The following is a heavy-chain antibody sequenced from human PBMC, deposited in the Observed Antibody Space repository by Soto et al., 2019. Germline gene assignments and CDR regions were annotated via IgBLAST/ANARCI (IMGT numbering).Heavy chain of an antibody. CDR2: INGRGETT. J-gene: IGHJ4*02. V-gene: IGHV3-23*01. D-gene: IGHD6-25*01. CDR1: GFDFSRYA. Sequence: EVVLLESGGDLVAPGGSLRLSCAASGFDFSRYAMSWVRQAPGKGLEWVSSINGRGETTYYADPEQGRVIISKDMSKNKLFLQMNGLRAEDTALYFCVKDNTDRGDNSGWDGWADWGQGTLVTVSS. CDR3: VKDNTDRGDNSGWDGWAD.